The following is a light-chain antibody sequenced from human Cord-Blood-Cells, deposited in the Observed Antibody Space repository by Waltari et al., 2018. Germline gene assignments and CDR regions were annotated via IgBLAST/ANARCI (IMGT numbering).Light chain of an antibody. CDR2: EGS. CDR1: SSDAGRYKL. J-gene: IGLJ3*02. CDR3: CSYAGSSTLV. V-gene: IGLV2-23*01. Sequence: QFALTQPASVSGSPGQLITISCTGTSSDAGRYKLVSWYQQHPGKAHKLMIYEGSKRPSGVSNRFSGSKSGNTASLTISGLQAEDEADYYCCSYAGSSTLVFGGGTKLTVL.